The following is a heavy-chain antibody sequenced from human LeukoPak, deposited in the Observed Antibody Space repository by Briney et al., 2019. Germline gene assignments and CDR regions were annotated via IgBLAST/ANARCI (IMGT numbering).Heavy chain of an antibody. CDR2: IYYSGST. CDR1: GGSISSYY. Sequence: PSETLSLTCTVSGGSISSYYWSWIRQPAGKGLEWIGSIYYSGSTYYNPSLKSRVTMSVDTSKNQLSLKLSSVTAADTAVYYCARDSGRVAAAGTKVYYYGMDVWGQGTTVTVSS. CDR3: ARDSGRVAAAGTKVYYYGMDV. V-gene: IGHV4-4*07. D-gene: IGHD6-13*01. J-gene: IGHJ6*02.